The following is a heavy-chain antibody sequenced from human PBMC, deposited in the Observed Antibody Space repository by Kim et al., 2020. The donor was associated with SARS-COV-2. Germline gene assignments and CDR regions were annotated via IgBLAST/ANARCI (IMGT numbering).Heavy chain of an antibody. CDR1: GGYISSSNYL. V-gene: IGHV4-39*02. D-gene: IGHD3-9*01. CDR3: ARFEPLVIWGFVP. J-gene: IGHJ5*02. CDR2: INYSGTT. Sequence: SETLSLTCTVSGGYISSSNYLWNWIRQPPGKGLEWIGSINYSGTTYYNPSRKSRVTISVDTSKSHFSLRLTSVTATDTAGYYCARFEPLVIWGFVPWGQG.